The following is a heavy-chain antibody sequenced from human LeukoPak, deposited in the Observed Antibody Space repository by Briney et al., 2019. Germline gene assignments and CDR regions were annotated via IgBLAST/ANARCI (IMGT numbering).Heavy chain of an antibody. J-gene: IGHJ4*02. V-gene: IGHV1-46*01. CDR3: ARELDGEGATPYYYFDY. D-gene: IGHD1-26*01. Sequence: ASVKVSCKASGYTFTSYYIHWVRQAPGQGLEWMGIINPSGGRTSYAQKFQGRVTMTRDMSTSTVYMELSSLRSEDTAVYYCARELDGEGATPYYYFDYWGQGTLVTVSS. CDR2: INPSGGRT. CDR1: GYTFTSYY.